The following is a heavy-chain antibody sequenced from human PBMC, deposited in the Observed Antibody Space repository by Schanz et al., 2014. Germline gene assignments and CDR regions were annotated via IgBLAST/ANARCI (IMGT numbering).Heavy chain of an antibody. CDR3: VRDSFFAFDY. V-gene: IGHV3-74*01. J-gene: IGHJ4*02. Sequence: EVQLVQSGGGLVPPGGSLRLSCAASGFTFSSHWMHWVRQGPGKGLVWVARINSVGSSTDYAGAVTGRFTISRDSAKNTLYLQMNTLRAEDTAVYYCVRDSFFAFDYWGQGALVTVSS. D-gene: IGHD3-3*01. CDR1: GFTFSSHW. CDR2: INSVGSST.